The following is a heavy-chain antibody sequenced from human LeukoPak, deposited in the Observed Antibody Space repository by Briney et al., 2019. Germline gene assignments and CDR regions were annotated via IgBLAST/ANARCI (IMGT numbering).Heavy chain of an antibody. CDR1: GFTFSSDA. CDR2: ISGSGGST. CDR3: AKGYYDYVWGSYYFDY. V-gene: IGHV3-23*01. D-gene: IGHD3-16*01. J-gene: IGHJ4*02. Sequence: GGSLRLSCAASGFTFSSDAMSWLRQAPGKGLEWVSAISGSGGSTYYADSVKGRFTISRDNSRDTLYLQMNSLRAEDTAVNYCAKGYYDYVWGSYYFDYWGQGTLVTVSS.